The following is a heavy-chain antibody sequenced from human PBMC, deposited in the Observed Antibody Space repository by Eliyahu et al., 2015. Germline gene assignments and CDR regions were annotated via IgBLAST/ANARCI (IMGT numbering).Heavy chain of an antibody. J-gene: IGHJ4*02. D-gene: IGHD3-3*01. V-gene: IGHV1-69*05. CDR2: IIPIFGTA. Sequence: QVQLVQSGTXVKKPGSSVXVSCKASGGTFSSYAXXXVRPAPGQGLEWMGGIIPIFGTANYAQKFQGRVTITTDESTSTAYMELSSLRSEDTAVYYCARSFGVDPWGYWGQGTLVTVSS. CDR3: ARSFGVDPWGY. CDR1: GGTFSSYA.